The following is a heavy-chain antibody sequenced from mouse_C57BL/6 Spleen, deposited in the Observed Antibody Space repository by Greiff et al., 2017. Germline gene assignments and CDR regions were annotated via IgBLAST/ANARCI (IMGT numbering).Heavy chain of an antibody. Sequence: EVQLQQSGAELVRPGASVKLSCTASGFNIKDYYMHWVKQRPEQGLEWIGRIDPEDGDTEYAPKFQGKATMTAATSSNTAYLQLSSLTSEDTAVYYCTTGGITTVVADWGQGTTLTVSS. CDR3: TTGGITTVVAD. V-gene: IGHV14-1*01. D-gene: IGHD1-1*01. CDR2: IDPEDGDT. J-gene: IGHJ2*01. CDR1: GFNIKDYY.